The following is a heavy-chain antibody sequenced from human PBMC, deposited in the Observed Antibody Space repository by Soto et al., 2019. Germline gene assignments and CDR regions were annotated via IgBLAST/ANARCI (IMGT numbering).Heavy chain of an antibody. CDR1: GFTFSSYS. CDR3: ARGGWDIVVVPASYGMDV. CDR2: ISSSSSYM. J-gene: IGHJ6*02. D-gene: IGHD2-2*01. Sequence: EVQLVESGGGLVKPGGSLRLSCAASGFTFSSYSMNWVRQAPGKGLEWVSSISSSSSYMYYADSVKGRFTISRDNAKNSLDLQMNSLRAEDTAVYYCARGGWDIVVVPASYGMDVWGQGTTVTVSS. V-gene: IGHV3-21*01.